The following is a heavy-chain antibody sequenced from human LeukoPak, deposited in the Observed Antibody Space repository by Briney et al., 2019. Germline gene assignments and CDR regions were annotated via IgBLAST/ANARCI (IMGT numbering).Heavy chain of an antibody. J-gene: IGHJ4*02. CDR3: ARDAQYYDYVWGSYRSPLGY. CDR1: GFTVSSNY. Sequence: GGSLRLSCAASGFTVSSNYVSWVRQAPGKGLEWVSVIYSGGSTYYADSVKGRFTISRDNSKSTLYLQMNSLRAEDTAVYYCARDAQYYDYVWGSYRSPLGYWGQGTLVTVSS. CDR2: IYSGGST. D-gene: IGHD3-16*02. V-gene: IGHV3-66*01.